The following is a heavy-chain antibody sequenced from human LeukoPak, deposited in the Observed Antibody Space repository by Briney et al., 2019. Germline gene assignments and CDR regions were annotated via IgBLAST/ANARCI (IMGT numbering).Heavy chain of an antibody. CDR1: GDSISGSSDY. Sequence: PSETLSLTCTVSGDSISGSSDYWGWIRQPPGKGLEWIGSIYYSGSTYYNPSLKSRVTISVDTSKNQFSLKLSSVTAADTAVYYCARDQLGYYDSRGSYWGQGTLVTVSS. CDR2: IYYSGST. V-gene: IGHV4-39*07. J-gene: IGHJ4*02. D-gene: IGHD3-22*01. CDR3: ARDQLGYYDSRGSY.